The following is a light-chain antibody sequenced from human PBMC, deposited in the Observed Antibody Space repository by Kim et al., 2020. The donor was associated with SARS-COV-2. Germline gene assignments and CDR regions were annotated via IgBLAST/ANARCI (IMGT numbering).Light chain of an antibody. V-gene: IGKV1-8*01. CDR2: AAN. CDR1: QDIVSY. CDR3: QHYYSYPYA. J-gene: IGKJ2*01. Sequence: SASTGDRVTVTCRTSQDIVSYLAWYQQKPGKAHKLLIYAANTLQSGVPSRFSGSGSGTNFNLTINCLQSEDFATYYCQHYYSYPYAFGQGTKLEI.